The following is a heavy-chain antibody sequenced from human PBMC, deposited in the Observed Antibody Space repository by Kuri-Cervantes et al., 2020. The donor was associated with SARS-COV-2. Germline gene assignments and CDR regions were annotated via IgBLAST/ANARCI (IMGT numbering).Heavy chain of an antibody. CDR1: GGSINSYY. J-gene: IGHJ5*02. V-gene: IGHV4-59*12. D-gene: IGHD3-16*01. CDR3: AREPGVGGWFDP. Sequence: GSLRLSCTVSGGSINSYYWSWIRQPPGKGLEWIGEIYHSGSTNYNPSLKSRVTISVDKSKNQFSLKLSSVTAADTAVYYCAREPGVGGWFDPWGQGTLVTVSS. CDR2: IYHSGST.